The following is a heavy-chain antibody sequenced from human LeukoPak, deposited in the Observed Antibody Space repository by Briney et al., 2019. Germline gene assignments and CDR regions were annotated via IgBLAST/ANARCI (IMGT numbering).Heavy chain of an antibody. CDR2: IRFNGNTK. J-gene: IGHJ3*01. V-gene: IGHV3-30*02. CDR1: GFTFSSYG. D-gene: IGHD3-22*01. Sequence: PGGSLRLSCAASGFTFSSYGMHWVRQAPGKGLEWVTFIRFNGNTKYYVDSVKGRFTISRDNSKSTLFLQIDSLTAEHTAVYYCARVAYANYYDSSGYYSYAFDLWGQGTMVTVSS. CDR3: ARVAYANYYDSSGYYSYAFDL.